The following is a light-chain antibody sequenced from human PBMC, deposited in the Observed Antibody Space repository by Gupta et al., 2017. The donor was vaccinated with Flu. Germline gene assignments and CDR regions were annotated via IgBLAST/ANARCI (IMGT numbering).Light chain of an antibody. CDR3: HEDDTTGAS. CDR1: QSGFFNSNNNNY. CDR2: WAS. V-gene: IGKV4-1*01. Sequence: SLGDRATINCKSIQSGFFNSNNNNYLARYQQKPGQPPKLLIYWASTRKSPVRDRFSGCGSGTDFTLSIMGLQAKDMAVYYCHEDDTTGASFGQGTKLEI. J-gene: IGKJ2*03.